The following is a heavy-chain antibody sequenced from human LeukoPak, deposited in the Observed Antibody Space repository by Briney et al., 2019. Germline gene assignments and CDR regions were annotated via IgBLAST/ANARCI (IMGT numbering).Heavy chain of an antibody. Sequence: GGSLRLSCAASGFTFSSYEMNWVRQAPGKGLEWVSYISSSGSTIYYADSVKGRFTISRVNAKNSLYLQMNSLRAEDTAVYYCAREGRGDSVDYWGQGTLVTVSS. D-gene: IGHD4-17*01. CDR3: AREGRGDSVDY. V-gene: IGHV3-48*03. J-gene: IGHJ4*02. CDR1: GFTFSSYE. CDR2: ISSSGSTI.